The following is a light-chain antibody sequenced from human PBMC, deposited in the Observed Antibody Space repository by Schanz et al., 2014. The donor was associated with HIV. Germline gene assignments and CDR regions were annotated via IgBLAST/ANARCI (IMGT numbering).Light chain of an antibody. CDR3: PSNKPTGPFS. CDR1: SSDVGYSYY. J-gene: IGLJ1*01. CDR2: DVS. V-gene: IGLV2-14*03. Sequence: QSALTQPASVSGSPGQSITISCSGASSDVGYSYYVSWYQQHPGKAPKLMIYDVSNRPSGVSSRFSGSKSGNTASLTISGHQAGAGQNYTCPSNKPTGPFSFG.